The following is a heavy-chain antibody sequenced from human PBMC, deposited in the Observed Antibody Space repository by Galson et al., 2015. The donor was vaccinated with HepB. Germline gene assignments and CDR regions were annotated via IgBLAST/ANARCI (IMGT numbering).Heavy chain of an antibody. CDR2: IWYDGSNK. D-gene: IGHD2-8*01. CDR3: ARDPNPPRGAFDI. Sequence: SLRLSCAASGFTFSSYGMHWVRQAPGKGLEWVAVIWYDGSNKYYADSVKGRFTISRDNSKNTLYLQMNSLRAEDTAVYYCARDPNPPRGAFDIWGQGTMVTVSS. CDR1: GFTFSSYG. J-gene: IGHJ3*02. V-gene: IGHV3-33*01.